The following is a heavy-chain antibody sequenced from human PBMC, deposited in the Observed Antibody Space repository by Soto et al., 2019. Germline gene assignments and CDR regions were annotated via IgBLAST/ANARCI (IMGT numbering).Heavy chain of an antibody. V-gene: IGHV4-61*01. D-gene: IGHD4-17*01. CDR1: GGPVSSSSYY. Sequence: QVQLQESGPGLVKPSETLSLTCSVSGGPVSSSSYYWHWIRQPPGKGLEWIGYVYYSGSTNYNPSFSSRVTISLDTSDNQFSLKLSSVTAADTAIYYCVRDNGGPFDYWGQGTLVTVSS. CDR2: VYYSGST. CDR3: VRDNGGPFDY. J-gene: IGHJ4*02.